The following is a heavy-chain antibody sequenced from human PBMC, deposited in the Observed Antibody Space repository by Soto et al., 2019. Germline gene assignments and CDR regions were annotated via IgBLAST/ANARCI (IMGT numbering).Heavy chain of an antibody. CDR2: IKQDGSEK. Sequence: PGGSLRLSCAASGFTFSSYWMSWVRQAPGKGLEWVANIKQDGSEKYYVDSVKGRFTISRDNAKNSLYLQMNSLRAEDTAVYYCARDRWIGSGSYYNYYYMDVWAKGTTVTVSS. CDR1: GFTFSSYW. CDR3: ARDRWIGSGSYYNYYYMDV. J-gene: IGHJ6*03. V-gene: IGHV3-7*01. D-gene: IGHD3-10*01.